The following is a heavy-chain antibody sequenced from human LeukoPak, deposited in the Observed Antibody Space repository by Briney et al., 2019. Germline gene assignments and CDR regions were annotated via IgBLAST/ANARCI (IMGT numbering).Heavy chain of an antibody. D-gene: IGHD3-10*01. CDR2: ISSSGTST. CDR1: GFIFSGYS. CDR3: ARDTLLRGSHYYYYYYMDV. J-gene: IGHJ6*03. Sequence: TGGSLRLSCAASGFIFSGYSMNWVRQAPGKGLEWISYISSSGTSTYHADSVKGRFTISRENAKKSLNLQMNSLRAEDTAVYYCARDTLLRGSHYYYYYYMDVWGKGTTVTVSS. V-gene: IGHV3-48*04.